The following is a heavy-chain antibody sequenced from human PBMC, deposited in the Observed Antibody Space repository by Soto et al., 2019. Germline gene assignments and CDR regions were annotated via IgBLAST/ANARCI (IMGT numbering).Heavy chain of an antibody. CDR2: IYYSGST. CDR1: GGSVSSGDYY. CDR3: AKIPVDTYMINWFDP. D-gene: IGHD3-16*01. V-gene: IGHV4-61*08. Sequence: SETLSLTCTVSGGSVSSGDYYWSWIRQPPGKGLEWIGYIYYSGSTNYNPSLKSRVSISLDTSKNQFSLRLTSVTAADTAVYYCAKIPVDTYMINWFDPWGQGTLVTVSS. J-gene: IGHJ5*02.